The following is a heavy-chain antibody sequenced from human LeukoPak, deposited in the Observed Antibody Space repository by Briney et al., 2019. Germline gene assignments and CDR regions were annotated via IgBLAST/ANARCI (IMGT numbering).Heavy chain of an antibody. J-gene: IGHJ6*04. CDR2: INHSGST. Sequence: PETLSLTCAVYGGSFNGYYWSWIRPPPGKGVEWVGEINHSGSTNYNPSLKRRATISVDTSKNQFSLKLSSVTAADTAVYYCARRYSSSWYENYYDYAMDVWGKGTTVTASS. V-gene: IGHV4-34*01. D-gene: IGHD6-13*01. CDR1: GGSFNGYY. CDR3: ARRYSSSWYENYYDYAMDV.